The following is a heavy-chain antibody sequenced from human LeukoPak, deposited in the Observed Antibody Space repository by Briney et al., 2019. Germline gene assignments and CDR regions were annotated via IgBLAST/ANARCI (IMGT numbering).Heavy chain of an antibody. D-gene: IGHD6-13*01. CDR3: ARLGIITAAGSNDY. J-gene: IGHJ4*02. CDR2: ITGSSSST. Sequence: GGSLRLSCVASGFTFNTYGMSWVRQAPGKGLEWVSAITGSSSSTEYADSVKGRFTISRDNSKNTLYLQMNSLRAEDTAVYYCARLGIITAAGSNDYWGQGTLVTVSS. CDR1: GFTFNTYG. V-gene: IGHV3-23*01.